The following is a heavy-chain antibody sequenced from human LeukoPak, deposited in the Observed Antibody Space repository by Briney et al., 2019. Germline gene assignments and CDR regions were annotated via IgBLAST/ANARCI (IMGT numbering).Heavy chain of an antibody. CDR3: AKARKYGDTTSYYFDY. D-gene: IGHD4-17*01. CDR1: GFTFSSYG. CDR2: ISYDGSNK. V-gene: IGHV3-30*18. Sequence: GGSLRLSCAASGFTFSSYGMHWVRQAPGKGLEWVAVISYDGSNKYYADSAKGRFTISRDNSKNTLYLQMNSLRAEDTAVYYCAKARKYGDTTSYYFDYWGQGTLVTVSS. J-gene: IGHJ4*02.